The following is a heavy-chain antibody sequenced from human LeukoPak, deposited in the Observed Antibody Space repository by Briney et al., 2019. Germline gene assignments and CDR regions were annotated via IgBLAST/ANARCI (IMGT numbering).Heavy chain of an antibody. D-gene: IGHD1-26*01. CDR3: ARDSGSYLQPTDY. V-gene: IGHV3-23*01. CDR2: LTGNGGSA. Sequence: GGSLGLSCAASGFTFSTYAMTWVRQAPGKGLEWVSSLTGNGGSAYYADSVNGRFTISRDNSKNTLYLQMNSLRAEDTAVYHCARDSGSYLQPTDYWGQGTLVTVPS. CDR1: GFTFSTYA. J-gene: IGHJ4*02.